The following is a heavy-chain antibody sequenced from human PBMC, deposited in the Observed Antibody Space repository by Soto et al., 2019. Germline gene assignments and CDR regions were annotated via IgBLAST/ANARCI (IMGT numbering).Heavy chain of an antibody. V-gene: IGHV3-53*01. CDR3: ARVGRDITGTTVGYFDY. CDR1: GFTVNSHY. Sequence: EVQLAESGGGLIQPGGSLRLSCAASGFTVNSHYMSWVRQGPGKGLEWVSVIYKGGGTFYADSVKGRFTISRDNSKNSLYLQMNSLRAEDTAVYYCARVGRDITGTTVGYFDYWGQGTLVTVSS. J-gene: IGHJ4*02. CDR2: IYKGGGT. D-gene: IGHD1-7*01.